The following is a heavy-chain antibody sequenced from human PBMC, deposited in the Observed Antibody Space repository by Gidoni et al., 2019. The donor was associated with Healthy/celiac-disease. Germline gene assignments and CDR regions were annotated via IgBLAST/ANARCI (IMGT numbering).Heavy chain of an antibody. V-gene: IGHV3-30*01. CDR1: GFTFSSYV. J-gene: IGHJ4*02. CDR3: ARDRNRDYYDSSGDLDY. Sequence: QVQLVASGRGVVQPGRSLRLSRAAPGFTFSSYVMHWVRQAPGKGLEWVAVISYDGSNKYYADYVKGRFTISRDNFKNTLYLQMNSLRAEDTAVYYCARDRNRDYYDSSGDLDYWGQGTLVTVSS. D-gene: IGHD3-22*01. CDR2: ISYDGSNK.